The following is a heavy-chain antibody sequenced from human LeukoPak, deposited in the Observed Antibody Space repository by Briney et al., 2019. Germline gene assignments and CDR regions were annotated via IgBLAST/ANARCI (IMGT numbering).Heavy chain of an antibody. Sequence: SETLSLTCTVSGGSISSSSYYWGWIRQPPGKGLEWIGSIYHSGSTYYNPSLKSRVTISVDTSKNQFSLKLSSVTAADTAVYYCARASFSSGYSVDYWGQGTLVTVSS. D-gene: IGHD3-22*01. CDR3: ARASFSSGYSVDY. CDR2: IYHSGST. J-gene: IGHJ4*02. V-gene: IGHV4-39*07. CDR1: GGSISSSSYY.